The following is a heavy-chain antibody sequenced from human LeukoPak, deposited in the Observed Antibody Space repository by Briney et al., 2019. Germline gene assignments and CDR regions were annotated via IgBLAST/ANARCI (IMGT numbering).Heavy chain of an antibody. CDR2: IRYDGSNK. CDR1: GFTFSSYG. Sequence: GGSLRLSCAASGFTFSSYGMHWVRQAPGKGLEWVAFIRYDGSNKYYADSVKGRFTISRDNSKNTLYLQMNSLRAEDTAVYYCAKDPRSLVVFPRGYFDYWGQGTLVTVSS. D-gene: IGHD3-22*01. J-gene: IGHJ4*02. V-gene: IGHV3-30*02. CDR3: AKDPRSLVVFPRGYFDY.